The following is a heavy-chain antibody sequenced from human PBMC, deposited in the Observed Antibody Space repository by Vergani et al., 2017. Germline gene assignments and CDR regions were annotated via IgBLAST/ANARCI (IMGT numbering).Heavy chain of an antibody. D-gene: IGHD4-11*01. V-gene: IGHV3-30*18. CDR3: AKDPSSPTVTADYYYYYGMDV. J-gene: IGHJ6*02. Sequence: QVQLVESGGGVVQPGRSLRLSCAASGFTFSSYGMHWVRQAPGKGLEWVAVISYDGSNKYYADSVKGRFTISSDNSKNTLYLQMNSLRAEDTAVYYCAKDPSSPTVTADYYYYYGMDVWCQGTTVTVAS. CDR1: GFTFSSYG. CDR2: ISYDGSNK.